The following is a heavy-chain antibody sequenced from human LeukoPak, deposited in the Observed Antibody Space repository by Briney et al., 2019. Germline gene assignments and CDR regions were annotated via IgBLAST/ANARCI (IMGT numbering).Heavy chain of an antibody. D-gene: IGHD3-22*01. CDR1: GFTFSSYA. V-gene: IGHV3-30*04. Sequence: GGSLRLSCAASGFTFSSYAMHWVRQAPGKGLEWVALISYDASNKYYADSVKGRFTISTDNSKNTLYLQMNSPRAEDTAVYYCARGIHYYYDSSGHYFDYWGQGTLVTVSS. CDR3: ARGIHYYYDSSGHYFDY. CDR2: ISYDASNK. J-gene: IGHJ4*02.